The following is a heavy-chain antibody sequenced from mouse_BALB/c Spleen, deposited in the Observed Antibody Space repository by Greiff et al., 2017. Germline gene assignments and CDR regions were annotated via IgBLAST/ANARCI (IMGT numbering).Heavy chain of an antibody. J-gene: IGHJ3*01. CDR1: GFSLTSYG. D-gene: IGHD2-4*01. Sequence: QVQLKESGPGLVAPSQSLSITCTVSGFSLTSYGVHWVRQPPGKGLEWLGVIWAGGSTNYNSALMSRLSISKDNSKSQVFLKMNSLQTDDTAMYYCARDDYDYGRFAYWGQGTLVTVSA. CDR2: IWAGGST. V-gene: IGHV2-9*02. CDR3: ARDDYDYGRFAY.